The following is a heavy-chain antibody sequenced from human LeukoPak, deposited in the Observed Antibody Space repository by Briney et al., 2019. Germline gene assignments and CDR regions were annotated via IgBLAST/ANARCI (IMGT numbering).Heavy chain of an antibody. V-gene: IGHV1-46*01. CDR3: AREAPHSITGTTAAFDI. CDR1: GYTFTSHY. J-gene: IGHJ3*02. CDR2: INPSGGST. Sequence: ASVKVSCKASGYTFTSHYMHWVRQAPEQGLEWMGIINPSGGSTSYAQKFQGRVTMTRDTSISTAYMELSRLRSDDTAVYYCAREAPHSITGTTAAFDIWGQGTMVTVSS. D-gene: IGHD1-7*01.